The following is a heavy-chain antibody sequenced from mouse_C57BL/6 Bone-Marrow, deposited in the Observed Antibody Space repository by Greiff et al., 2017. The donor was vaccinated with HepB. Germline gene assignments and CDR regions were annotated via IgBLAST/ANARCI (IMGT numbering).Heavy chain of an antibody. J-gene: IGHJ4*01. CDR3: ARGEARDAMDY. CDR2: IYPGSGST. CDR1: GYTFTSYW. Sequence: QVQLKQPGAELVKPGASVKMSCKASGYTFTSYWITWVKQRPGQGLEWIGDIYPGSGSTNYNEKFKSKATLTVDTSSSTAYMQLSSLTSEDSAVYYCARGEARDAMDYWGQGTSVTVSS. V-gene: IGHV1-55*01.